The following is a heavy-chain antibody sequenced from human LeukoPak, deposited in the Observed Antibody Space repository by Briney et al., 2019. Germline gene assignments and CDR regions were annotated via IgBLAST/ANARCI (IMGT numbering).Heavy chain of an antibody. CDR3: ARERQQPYYFDY. J-gene: IGHJ4*02. Sequence: ASVKVSCKASGGTFSSYAISWVRQAPGQGVEWVGRISPIFGTANYAQKFQGRVTITTDESTSTAYMELSSLRSEDTAVYYCARERQQPYYFDYWGQGTLVTVSS. V-gene: IGHV1-69*05. D-gene: IGHD6-13*01. CDR1: GGTFSSYA. CDR2: ISPIFGTA.